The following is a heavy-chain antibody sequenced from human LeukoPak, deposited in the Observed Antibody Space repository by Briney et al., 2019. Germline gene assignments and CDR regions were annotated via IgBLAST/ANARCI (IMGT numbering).Heavy chain of an antibody. D-gene: IGHD4-11*01. CDR1: GGSFSGYY. CDR3: ALNYHFDY. Sequence: SETLSLTCAVYGGSFSGYYWSWIRQSPGKGLEWIGEINHSGSTNYNPSLKSRVTISVDTSKNQFSLKLSSVTAADTAVYYCALNYHFDYWGQGTLVTVSS. V-gene: IGHV4-34*01. CDR2: INHSGST. J-gene: IGHJ4*02.